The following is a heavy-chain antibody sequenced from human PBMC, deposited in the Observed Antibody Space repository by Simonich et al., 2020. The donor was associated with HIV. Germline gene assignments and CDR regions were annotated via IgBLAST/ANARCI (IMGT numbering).Heavy chain of an antibody. D-gene: IGHD3-10*01. V-gene: IGHV1-46*03. J-gene: IGHJ4*02. CDR3: ARTSEAYYGSGSYYKADTYCFDY. CDR2: INPSGGST. CDR1: GYTFTGHY. Sequence: QVQLVQSGAEVKKPGASVKVSCKTSGYTFTGHYMHWVRQAPGQGLEWMGIINPSGGSTSYDKKLQGRVTMTRDTSTSTVYMELSSLRSEDTAVYYCARTSEAYYGSGSYYKADTYCFDYWGQGTLVTVSS.